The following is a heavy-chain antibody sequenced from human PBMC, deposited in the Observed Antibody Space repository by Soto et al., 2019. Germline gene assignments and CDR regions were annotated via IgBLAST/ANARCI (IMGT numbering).Heavy chain of an antibody. CDR1: GGAISMSDDY. Sequence: QLQLQESAPGLLKPSETLSLTCTVSGGAISMSDDYWGWILKPPGTGLEWIGTSNPSWSTSYNPSLNSPITVSEDTSKNQLSQELTFVAAADTAVYYGARHGDWNDFDYWGQGTLVTVSS. CDR3: ARHGDWNDFDY. D-gene: IGHD1-1*01. CDR2: SNPSWST. V-gene: IGHV4-39*01. J-gene: IGHJ4*02.